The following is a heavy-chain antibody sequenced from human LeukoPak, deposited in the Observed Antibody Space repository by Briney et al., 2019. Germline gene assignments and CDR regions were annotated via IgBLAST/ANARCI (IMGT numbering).Heavy chain of an antibody. CDR1: GYTFTGYS. V-gene: IGHV1-2*02. J-gene: IGHJ4*02. CDR3: ARWSNSGFDY. Sequence: ASVKVSCKALGYTFTGYSMHWVRQAPGQGLEWMGRINPNSGGTNYVEKFQGRVTMTRDTSISTAYMELSRLTSDDTAMYYCARWSNSGFDYWGQGTLVTVSS. D-gene: IGHD1-26*01. CDR2: INPNSGGT.